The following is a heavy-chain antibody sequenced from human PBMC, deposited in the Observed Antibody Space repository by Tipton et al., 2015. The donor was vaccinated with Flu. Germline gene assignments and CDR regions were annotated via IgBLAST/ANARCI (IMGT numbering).Heavy chain of an antibody. V-gene: IGHV3-43D*04. Sequence: SLRLSCAASGFKFDDYAMQWVRQAPGKGLEWVSHVSWDGSTTYYADSVKGRFTISRDNSRNSLYLQMNSLRPEDTALYFCAKTPYSSGWQPLDYWGQGTLVTVSS. CDR2: VSWDGSTT. CDR3: AKTPYSSGWQPLDY. CDR1: GFKFDDYA. D-gene: IGHD6-19*01. J-gene: IGHJ4*02.